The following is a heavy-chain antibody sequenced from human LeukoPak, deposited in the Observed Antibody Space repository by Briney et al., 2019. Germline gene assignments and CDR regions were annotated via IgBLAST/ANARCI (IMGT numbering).Heavy chain of an antibody. D-gene: IGHD3-22*01. CDR1: GGFISCYY. CDR2: IYYSGST. Sequence: SETLSLTCTVSGGFISCYYWSWIRQPPGKGLEWIGYIYYSGSTNYNPSLKSRVTISVDTSKNQFSLKLSSVTAADTAVYYCARQGLRYYDSSGYYIVPAFDIWGQGTMVTVSS. J-gene: IGHJ3*02. V-gene: IGHV4-59*08. CDR3: ARQGLRYYDSSGYYIVPAFDI.